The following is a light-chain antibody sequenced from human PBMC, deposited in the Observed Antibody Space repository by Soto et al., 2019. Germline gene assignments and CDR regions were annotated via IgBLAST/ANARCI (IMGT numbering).Light chain of an antibody. Sequence: QSALTLPASVSGSPGQSITISCTGTSSDVRRYNLVSWYQQHLGKARKLMIYEGSKQPSVVSNRVSGSKSGITDSLTISELQAEEEADYYCCLDAGSRTYVFRPGTKGTV. CDR3: CLDAGSRTYV. CDR1: SSDVRRYNL. CDR2: EGS. V-gene: IGLV2-23*01. J-gene: IGLJ1*01.